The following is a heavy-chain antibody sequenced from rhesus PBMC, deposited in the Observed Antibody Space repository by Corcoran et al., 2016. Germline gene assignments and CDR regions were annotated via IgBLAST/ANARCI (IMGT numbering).Heavy chain of an antibody. J-gene: IGHJ4*01. CDR2: INGAGSST. D-gene: IGHD4-23*01. CDR1: GFTFSSYW. V-gene: IGHV3-14*01. Sequence: EVQLVESGGGLAKPGGSLRLSCAASGFTFSSYWMHWVRQAPGKGLEWISAINGAGSSTYYADSVKGRVTSSRENAKNTLYLQMDSLRAEDTAVYYCARDSIQYEAFDYWGQGVLVTVSS. CDR3: ARDSIQYEAFDY.